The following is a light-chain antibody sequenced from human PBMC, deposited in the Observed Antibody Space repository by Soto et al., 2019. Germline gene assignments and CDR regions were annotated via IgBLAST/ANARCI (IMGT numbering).Light chain of an antibody. CDR3: HQFGYSPRT. V-gene: IGKV3-20*01. J-gene: IGKJ1*01. Sequence: VMTQSPAALSVSRGETAALCGRASQTVSSDYLAWFQQRPGQAPRLLIFATSRRATDIPDRFSGSGSGTDFTLAIRRLEPEDFAVYYCHQFGYSPRTFGRGTKV. CDR1: QTVSSDY. CDR2: ATS.